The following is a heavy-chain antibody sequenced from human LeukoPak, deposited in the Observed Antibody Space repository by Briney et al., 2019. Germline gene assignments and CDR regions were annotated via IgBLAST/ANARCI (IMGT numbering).Heavy chain of an antibody. Sequence: GASVKVSCKASGYTFTGYYMHWVRQAPGQGLEWMGRINPNSGGTNYAQKFQGRVTMTRDTSTSTAYMELSRLRSDNTAVYYCARERLPLYYYDSSGYRLFDYWGQETLVTVSS. D-gene: IGHD3-22*01. CDR2: INPNSGGT. CDR1: GYTFTGYY. CDR3: ARERLPLYYYDSSGYRLFDY. J-gene: IGHJ4*02. V-gene: IGHV1-2*06.